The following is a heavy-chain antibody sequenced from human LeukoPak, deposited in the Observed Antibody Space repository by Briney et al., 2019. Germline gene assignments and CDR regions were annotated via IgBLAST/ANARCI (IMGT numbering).Heavy chain of an antibody. Sequence: PGGSLRLSCAASGFTFSSYSMNWVRQAPGKGLEWVSSISSSSSYIYYADSVKGRFTISRDNAKNSLYLQMNSLRAEDTAVYYCARRRSVDTAKWLRGNYFDYWGQGTLVTVSS. CDR1: GFTFSSYS. CDR2: ISSSSSYI. D-gene: IGHD5-18*01. CDR3: ARRRSVDTAKWLRGNYFDY. J-gene: IGHJ4*02. V-gene: IGHV3-21*01.